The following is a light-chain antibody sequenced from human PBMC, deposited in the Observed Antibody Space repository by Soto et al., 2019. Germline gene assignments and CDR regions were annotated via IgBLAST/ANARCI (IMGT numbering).Light chain of an antibody. Sequence: AIQLTQSPSSLSASVGDRVTITCRASQGISSALAWYQQKPGKAPKLLIYDASSLESGVPSRFSGSGSGTDFILTISSLQPEDFATYYCQQFNSYPLFTFGPGTKVYIK. V-gene: IGKV1-13*02. CDR1: QGISSA. J-gene: IGKJ3*01. CDR2: DAS. CDR3: QQFNSYPLFT.